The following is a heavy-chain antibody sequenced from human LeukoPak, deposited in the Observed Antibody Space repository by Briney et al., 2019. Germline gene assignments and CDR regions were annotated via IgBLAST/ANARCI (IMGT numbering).Heavy chain of an antibody. J-gene: IGHJ3*02. CDR2: INHSGST. Sequence: PSETLPLTCAVYGGSFSGYYWSWIRQPPGKGLEWIGEINHSGSTNYNPSLKSRVTISVDTSKNQFSLKLSSVTAADTAVYYCARAGVVGPDAFDIWGQGTMVTVSS. CDR3: ARAGVVGPDAFDI. CDR1: GGSFSGYY. V-gene: IGHV4-34*01. D-gene: IGHD2-2*01.